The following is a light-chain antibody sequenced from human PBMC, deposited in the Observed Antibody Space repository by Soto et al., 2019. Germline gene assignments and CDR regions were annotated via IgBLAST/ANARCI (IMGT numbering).Light chain of an antibody. V-gene: IGKV1-5*03. CDR2: KAS. J-gene: IGKJ1*01. Sequence: DIQMTQSPSTLSGSVGDRFTITCRASQTISSWLAWYQQKPGKAPKLVIYKASTLKSGIPSRFRGSGSGTEFTLTISSLQPDDFETYYCQHYNSYSEAFGQGTKVDIK. CDR3: QHYNSYSEA. CDR1: QTISSW.